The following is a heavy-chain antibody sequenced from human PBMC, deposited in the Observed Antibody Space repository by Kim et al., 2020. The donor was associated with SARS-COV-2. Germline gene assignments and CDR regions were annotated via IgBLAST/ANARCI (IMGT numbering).Heavy chain of an antibody. CDR3: AKAKTGSSYSSSDY. Sequence: YTGSGKGRFTISRDNSKNTLYLQMNTLRAEDTAIYYCAKAKTGSSYSSSDYWGQGTLVTVSS. V-gene: IGHV3-23*01. D-gene: IGHD6-6*01. J-gene: IGHJ4*02.